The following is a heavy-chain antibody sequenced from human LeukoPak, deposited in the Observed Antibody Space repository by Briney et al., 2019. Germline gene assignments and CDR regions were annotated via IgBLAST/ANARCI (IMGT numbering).Heavy chain of an antibody. CDR3: ATDLFMITSADY. CDR1: GYTLTELS. Sequence: ASVKVSCKVSGYTLTELSMHWVRQAPGKGLDWMGGFDPEDGETIYAQKFQGRVTMTEDTSTDTAYMELSSLRSEDTAVYYCATDLFMITSADYWGQGTLVTVSS. D-gene: IGHD3-16*01. J-gene: IGHJ4*02. CDR2: FDPEDGET. V-gene: IGHV1-24*01.